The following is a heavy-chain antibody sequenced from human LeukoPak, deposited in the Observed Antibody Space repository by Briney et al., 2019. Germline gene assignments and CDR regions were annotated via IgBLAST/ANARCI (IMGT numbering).Heavy chain of an antibody. CDR2: IYYSGST. CDR3: ARAPGNFDL. Sequence: SETLSLTCTVSGGSISNYYWSWIRQPPGERLEWIGSIYYSGSTTYSPSLKSRVTISVDTSKNQFSLKLSSVTAADTAVYYCARAPGNFDLWGRGTLVTVSS. V-gene: IGHV4-59*08. J-gene: IGHJ2*01. CDR1: GGSISNYY.